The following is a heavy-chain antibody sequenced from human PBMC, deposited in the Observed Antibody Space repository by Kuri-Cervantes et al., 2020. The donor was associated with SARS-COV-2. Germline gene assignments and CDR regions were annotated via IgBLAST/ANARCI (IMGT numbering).Heavy chain of an antibody. J-gene: IGHJ4*02. CDR2: ISYDGSNK. Sequence: GGSLRLSCAASGFTFSSYAMHWVRQAPGKGLEWVAVISYDGSNKYYADSVKGRFTNSRDNSKNTLYLQMNSLRAEDTAVYYCASLSVTGTTQFDYWGQGTLVTVSS. V-gene: IGHV3-30-3*01. CDR1: GFTFSSYA. CDR3: ASLSVTGTTQFDY. D-gene: IGHD1-20*01.